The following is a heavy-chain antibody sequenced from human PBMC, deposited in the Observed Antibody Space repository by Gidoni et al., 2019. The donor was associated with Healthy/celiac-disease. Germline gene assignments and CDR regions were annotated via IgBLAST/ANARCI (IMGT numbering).Heavy chain of an antibody. J-gene: IGHJ5*02. V-gene: IGHV1-2*02. CDR3: AREHPLIAAAGTQGFDP. CDR1: GYTFTGYY. CDR2: IN. Sequence: QVQLVQPGAEVKKPGASVKVSCKASGYTFTGYYMHWVRQAPGQGLEWMGWINPMTRDTSISTAYMELSRLRSDDTAVYYCAREHPLIAAAGTQGFDPWGQGTLVTVSS. D-gene: IGHD6-13*01.